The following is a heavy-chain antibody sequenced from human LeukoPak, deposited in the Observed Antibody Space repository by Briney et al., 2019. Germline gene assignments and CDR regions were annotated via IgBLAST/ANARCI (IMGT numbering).Heavy chain of an antibody. V-gene: IGHV4-34*01. CDR3: ARSRPLRFLEWLLWFDP. CDR2: INHSGST. D-gene: IGHD3-3*01. Sequence: SETLSLTCAVYGGSFSGYYWSWIRQPPGKGLEWIGEINHSGSTNYNPSLKSRVTISVDTSKNQFSLKLSSVPAADTAVYYCARSRPLRFLEWLLWFDPWGQGTLVTVSS. J-gene: IGHJ5*02. CDR1: GGSFSGYY.